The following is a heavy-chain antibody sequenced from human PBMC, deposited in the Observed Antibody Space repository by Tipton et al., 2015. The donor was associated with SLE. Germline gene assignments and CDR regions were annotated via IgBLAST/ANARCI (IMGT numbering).Heavy chain of an antibody. J-gene: IGHJ6*02. CDR2: ISAYNANT. CDR3: ARDKGGMDV. CDR1: RYTFTNYV. V-gene: IGHV1-18*04. Sequence: QVQLVQSGAEVKKPGASVKVSCKASRYTFTNYVLIWVRQAPGQGLEWMGWISAYNANTNYAQKLQGRVTKTTDTSTSTTYMELRSLRSDDTAVYYCARDKGGMDVWGQGTTVTVSS.